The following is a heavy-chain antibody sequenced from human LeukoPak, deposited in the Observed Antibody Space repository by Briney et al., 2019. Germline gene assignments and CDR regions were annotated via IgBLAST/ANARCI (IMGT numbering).Heavy chain of an antibody. CDR3: ARGGGTAMVSDAFDI. CDR2: INHSGST. D-gene: IGHD5-18*01. CDR1: GGSFSGYY. J-gene: IGHJ3*02. Sequence: PSETLSLTCAVYGGSFSGYYWSWIRQPPGKGLEWIGEINHSGSTNYNPSLKSRVTISVDTSKNQFSLKLSSVTAADTAVYYRARGGGTAMVSDAFDIWGQGTMVTVSS. V-gene: IGHV4-34*01.